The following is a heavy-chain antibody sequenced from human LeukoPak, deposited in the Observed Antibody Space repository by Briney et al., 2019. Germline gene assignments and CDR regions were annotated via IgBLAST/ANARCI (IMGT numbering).Heavy chain of an antibody. CDR2: ISSSSSTI. V-gene: IGHV3-48*01. CDR3: AKDGPNYDILTGYMFDP. Sequence: GGSLRLSCAASGFTFSSYSMNWVRQAPGKGLEWVSYISSSSSTIYYADSVKGRFTISRDNAKNSLYLQMNSLRAEDTAVYYCAKDGPNYDILTGYMFDPWGQGTLVTVSS. J-gene: IGHJ5*02. D-gene: IGHD3-9*01. CDR1: GFTFSSYS.